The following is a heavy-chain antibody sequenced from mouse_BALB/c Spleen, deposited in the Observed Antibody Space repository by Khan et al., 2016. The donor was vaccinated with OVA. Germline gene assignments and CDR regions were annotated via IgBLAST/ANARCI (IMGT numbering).Heavy chain of an antibody. Sequence: VQLQQSGAELVRPGALVKLSCKASGFNIKDYYIHWVKQRPEQGLEWIGWIAPENGNTIYDPKLQGKASINADTFSNTAHLQLSSLTSEDTSVYFCPRSLLLYFDYWGHGTALTVSS. CDR2: IAPENGNT. J-gene: IGHJ2*01. D-gene: IGHD6-2*01. V-gene: IGHV14-1*02. CDR1: GFNIKDYY. CDR3: PRSLLLYFDY.